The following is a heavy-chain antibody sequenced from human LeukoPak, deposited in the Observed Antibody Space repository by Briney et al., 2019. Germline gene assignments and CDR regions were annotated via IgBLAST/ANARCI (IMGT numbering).Heavy chain of an antibody. D-gene: IGHD2-2*01. CDR3: ARDSGTSTHRWFDP. J-gene: IGHJ5*02. V-gene: IGHV3-74*01. CDR1: GFTFSNYW. Sequence: GGSLTLSCAASGFTFSNYWMHWVRHAPGKGLVWVSRINYDGSSTSYADSVKGRFTISRDNAKNTLYLQMSSLRADDTAVYYCARDSGTSTHRWFDPWGHGTLVTVSS. CDR2: INYDGSST.